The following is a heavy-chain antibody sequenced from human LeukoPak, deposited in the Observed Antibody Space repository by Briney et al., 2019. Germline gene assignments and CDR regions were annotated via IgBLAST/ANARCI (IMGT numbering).Heavy chain of an antibody. CDR2: IGASGGGT. V-gene: IGHV3-23*01. CDR1: GFTFSSYA. CDR3: AKGSGSGWYGWFAP. D-gene: IGHD6-19*01. Sequence: PGGSLRLSCAASGFTFSSYAMSWVRQAPGKGLEWVSSIGASGGGTYYADSVRGRFTISRDNSKNTFYLQMNSLRADDTAVYYCAKGSGSGWYGWFAPWGQGTLVTVSS. J-gene: IGHJ5*02.